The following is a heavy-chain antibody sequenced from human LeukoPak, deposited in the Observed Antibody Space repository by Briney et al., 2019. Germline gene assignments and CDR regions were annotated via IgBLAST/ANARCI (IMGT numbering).Heavy chain of an antibody. D-gene: IGHD2-21*02. CDR3: AKDRLLNCRGDCYIFDY. CDR2: ISGSGDST. J-gene: IGHJ4*02. V-gene: IGHV3-23*01. CDR1: GFTFSSYG. Sequence: PGGTLRLSCAASGFTFSSYGMSCVRQAPGKGLEWVSSISGSGDSTFYADSVKGRFSISRDNSKNTLYLQVNGLRTEDTAVYYCAKDRLLNCRGDCYIFDYWGQGTVVTVSS.